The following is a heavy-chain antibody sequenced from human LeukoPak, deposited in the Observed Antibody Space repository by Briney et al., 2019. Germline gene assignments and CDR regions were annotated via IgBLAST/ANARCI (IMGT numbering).Heavy chain of an antibody. Sequence: GGSLRLSCGASGFTSTSHDMHWVRQAPGKGLEYVSGISGTGGSTYYANSVKGRFIISRDNSKNTLYLQMGSLRAEDMAVYYCTRGLPRGLDSWGQGTLVTVSS. CDR2: ISGTGGST. D-gene: IGHD3-16*01. CDR3: TRGLPRGLDS. J-gene: IGHJ4*02. V-gene: IGHV3-64*01. CDR1: GFTSTSHD.